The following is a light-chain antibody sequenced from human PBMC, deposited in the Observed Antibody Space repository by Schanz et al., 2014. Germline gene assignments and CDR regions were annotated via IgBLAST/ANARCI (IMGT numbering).Light chain of an antibody. V-gene: IGLV1-44*01. J-gene: IGLJ3*02. CDR2: SNV. CDR1: SSNIGANT. CDR3: AAWDDSLNARV. Sequence: QSVLTQPPSASGTPGQRVTISCSGSSSNIGANTVSWYQQVPGTAPKVVIYSNVQRPSGVPDRFSGSKSGTSASLAISGLQSEDEAHYYCAAWDDSLNARVFGGGTKLTVL.